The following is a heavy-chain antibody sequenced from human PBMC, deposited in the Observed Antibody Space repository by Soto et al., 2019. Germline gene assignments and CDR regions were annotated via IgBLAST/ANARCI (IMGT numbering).Heavy chain of an antibody. J-gene: IGHJ6*02. CDR3: ARDFCPLSSGSPCPIYGLDF. V-gene: IGHV1-2*02. D-gene: IGHD3-10*01. CDR2: LKTDNGGT. Sequence: GASVKVSCKASGYSFTAHYMHWLRQFAGKRLEYLGWLKTDNGGTYYAPKFLGRVTFTRDTSTNTAYTEVSGLHSDDTAVYFCARDFCPLSSGSPCPIYGLDFWGQGTTVTVSS. CDR1: GYSFTAHY.